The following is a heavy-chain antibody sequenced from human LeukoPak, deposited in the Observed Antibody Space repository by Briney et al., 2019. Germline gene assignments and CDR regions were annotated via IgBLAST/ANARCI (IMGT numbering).Heavy chain of an antibody. D-gene: IGHD3-9*01. Sequence: KPSETLSLTCSVSGGSINSNSHHWAWIRQAPGKGLEWIGNIYYSGTTSYNPSLKSRVTISVDTSKNQFSLRLSSVTAADTAVYYCARRGDILTDYAFDYWGQGTLVTVPS. J-gene: IGHJ4*02. V-gene: IGHV4-39*01. CDR2: IYYSGTT. CDR1: GGSINSNSHH. CDR3: ARRGDILTDYAFDY.